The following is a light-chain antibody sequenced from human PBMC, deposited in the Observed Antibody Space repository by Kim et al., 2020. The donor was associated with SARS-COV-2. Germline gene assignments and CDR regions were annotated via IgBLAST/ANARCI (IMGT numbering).Light chain of an antibody. Sequence: GQRVTISCSGSSSNIGSNYVYWYQQFPGTAPKLLIYRNNQRPSGVPDRFSGSKSGTSASLAISGLRSEDEADYYCAAWDDSLSGRVFGGGTKLTVL. CDR3: AAWDDSLSGRV. CDR2: RNN. J-gene: IGLJ3*02. CDR1: SSNIGSNY. V-gene: IGLV1-47*01.